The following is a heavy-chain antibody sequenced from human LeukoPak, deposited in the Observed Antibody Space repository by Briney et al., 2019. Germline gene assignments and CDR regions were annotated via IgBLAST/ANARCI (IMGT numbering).Heavy chain of an antibody. V-gene: IGHV3-74*01. D-gene: IGHD3-10*01. CDR2: INSDGGAT. CDR1: GFTFSSYW. Sequence: GGSLRLSCAASGFTFSSYWVHWVRQAPGKGLVWVSRINSDGGATNYADSVKGRFTISRDNAKNTLYLQMNSLRAEDTAVYYCAKITMVRGVKVDAFDIWGQGTMVTVSS. CDR3: AKITMVRGVKVDAFDI. J-gene: IGHJ3*02.